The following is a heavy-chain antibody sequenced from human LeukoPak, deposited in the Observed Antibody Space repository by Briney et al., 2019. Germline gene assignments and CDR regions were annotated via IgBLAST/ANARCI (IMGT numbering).Heavy chain of an antibody. CDR2: IWYDGNNK. CDR1: GFTFSTYG. Sequence: GGSLRLSCAASGFTFSTYGIHWVRQAPGKGLEWVAVIWYDGNNKYFADSVKGRFTISRDNSKNTLHLQMNSLRAEDTAVYYCARGFQYYSYGMDVWGQGTTVTVSS. J-gene: IGHJ6*02. CDR3: ARGFQYYSYGMDV. V-gene: IGHV3-33*01.